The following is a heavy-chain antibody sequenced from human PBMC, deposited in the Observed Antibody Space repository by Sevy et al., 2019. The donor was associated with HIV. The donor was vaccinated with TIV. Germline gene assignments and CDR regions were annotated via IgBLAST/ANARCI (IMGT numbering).Heavy chain of an antibody. V-gene: IGHV3-21*01. D-gene: IGHD3-16*01. J-gene: IGHJ4*02. Sequence: GGSLRLSCAASGFTFSTYTMNWVRQAPGKALQWVSSISFSSNYIFFADSMKGRFTISRDNTKTSLFLQMNSLSAEDTGVYYCVREGLGGFSYSLDCWGQGTLVTVSS. CDR1: GFTFSTYT. CDR3: VREGLGGFSYSLDC. CDR2: ISFSSNYI.